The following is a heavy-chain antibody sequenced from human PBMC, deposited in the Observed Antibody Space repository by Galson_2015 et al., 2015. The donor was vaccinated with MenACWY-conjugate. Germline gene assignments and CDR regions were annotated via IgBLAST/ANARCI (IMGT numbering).Heavy chain of an antibody. Sequence: SVKVSCKASGYTLTAYAMNWVRQAPGQGLEWMGWINTNTGNPTYAQGFTGRFAFPLDTSVSTAYLQISSLKAEDTAVYYCAGDTGTGIFDYWGQGTLVTVSS. CDR2: INTNTGNP. J-gene: IGHJ4*02. CDR3: AGDTGTGIFDY. V-gene: IGHV7-4-1*02. CDR1: GYTLTAYA. D-gene: IGHD1-1*01.